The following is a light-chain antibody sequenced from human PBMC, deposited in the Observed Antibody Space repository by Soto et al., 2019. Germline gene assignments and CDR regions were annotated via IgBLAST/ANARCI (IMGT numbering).Light chain of an antibody. Sequence: QSALTQPPSASGSPGQSVTISCTGTISDVGGYDYVSWYQQHPGKAPKLMIYEVSERPAGVPARFSGSKSGNTASLTVSGLQAEDEADYYCGSYAGCNNYVCFGGGTKVTVL. V-gene: IGLV2-8*01. J-gene: IGLJ2*01. CDR2: EVS. CDR1: ISDVGGYDY. CDR3: GSYAGCNNYVC.